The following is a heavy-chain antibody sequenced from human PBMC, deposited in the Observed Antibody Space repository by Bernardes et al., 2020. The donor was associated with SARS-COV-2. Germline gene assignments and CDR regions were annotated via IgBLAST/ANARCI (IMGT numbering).Heavy chain of an antibody. Sequence: ASVKVSCMASGYTFTGYFLHWVRQAPGQGLEWMGWINANTGGTNYAQKFQGRVTMTRDTSISTSYMELSRLRSDDTAVYYCAKLLTDGGDNWGQGTLVTVSS. D-gene: IGHD1-7*01. CDR1: GYTFTGYF. V-gene: IGHV1-2*02. CDR2: INANTGGT. J-gene: IGHJ4*02. CDR3: AKLLTDGGDN.